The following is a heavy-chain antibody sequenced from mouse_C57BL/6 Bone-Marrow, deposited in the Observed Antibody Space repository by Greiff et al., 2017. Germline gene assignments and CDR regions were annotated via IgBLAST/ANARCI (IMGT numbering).Heavy chain of an antibody. D-gene: IGHD2-3*01. CDR2: IDPSDSYT. V-gene: IGHV1-50*01. CDR3: AGGLLPYAMDY. CDR1: GYTFTSYW. J-gene: IGHJ4*01. Sequence: KLSCKASGYTFTSYWMQWVKQRPGQGLEWIGEIDPSDSYTNYNQKFKGKATLTVDTSSSTAYMQLSSLTSEDSAVYYCAGGLLPYAMDYWGQGTSVTVSS.